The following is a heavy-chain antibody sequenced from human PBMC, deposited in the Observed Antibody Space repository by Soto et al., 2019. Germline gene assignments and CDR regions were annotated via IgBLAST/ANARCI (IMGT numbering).Heavy chain of an antibody. J-gene: IGHJ4*02. CDR3: AREMVDCSGGSCYSKFDY. CDR2: IYYSGST. V-gene: IGHV4-31*03. D-gene: IGHD2-15*01. CDR1: GGSISSGGYY. Sequence: PSETLSLTCTVSGGSISSGGYYWSWIRRHPGKGLEWIGYIYYSGSTYYNPSLKSRVTISVDTSKNQFSLKLSSVTAADTAVYYCAREMVDCSGGSCYSKFDYWGQGTLVTVSS.